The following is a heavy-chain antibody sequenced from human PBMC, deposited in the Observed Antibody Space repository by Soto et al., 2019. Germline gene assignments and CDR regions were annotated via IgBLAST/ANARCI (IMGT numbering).Heavy chain of an antibody. CDR2: IMPVFPTP. D-gene: IGHD3-3*02. J-gene: IGHJ6*01. CDR3: ARDKDRQQLGGNYYYIMDV. V-gene: IGHV1-69*12. CDR1: GGTFRTSA. Sequence: QVQLVQSRAEVKKPGSSVKVSCKTSGGTFRTSAISWVRQAPGQGLEWMGGIMPVFPTPDYAQKFQGRVTITADESTSTAYMELSSLRSEDTAVYSCARDKDRQQLGGNYYYIMDVWGQGTTVTVSS.